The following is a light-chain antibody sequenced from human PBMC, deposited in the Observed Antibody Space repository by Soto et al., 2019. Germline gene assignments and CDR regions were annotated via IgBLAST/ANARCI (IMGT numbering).Light chain of an antibody. CDR2: DVS. Sequence: QSALTQPASVSGSPGQSITISCTGTSSDVGGYNYVSWYQQHPGKAPKLMIYDVSNRPSGVSNRFSGSKSSNTASLTISGLQAEDEADYYCSSYTSSSRYVFGTGTKSPS. CDR3: SSYTSSSRYV. CDR1: SSDVGGYNY. V-gene: IGLV2-14*01. J-gene: IGLJ1*01.